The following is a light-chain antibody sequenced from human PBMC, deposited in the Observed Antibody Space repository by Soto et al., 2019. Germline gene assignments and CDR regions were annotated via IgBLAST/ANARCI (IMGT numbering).Light chain of an antibody. V-gene: IGKV3-15*01. J-gene: IGKJ4*01. CDR3: QQYNQWPPLT. CDR2: GAS. CDR1: QSVGNN. Sequence: EIVMTQSPATLSVSPGERATLSCRASQSVGNNLAWYQQKAGQAPKVLIYGASTRATGIPARFSGSGSGTEFTLTISSLQSEVFAVYYCQQYNQWPPLTFGGGTKVEIK.